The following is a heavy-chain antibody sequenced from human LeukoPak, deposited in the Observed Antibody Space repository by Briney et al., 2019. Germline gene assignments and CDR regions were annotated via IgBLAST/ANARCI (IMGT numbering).Heavy chain of an antibody. CDR2: ISSSSSTI. CDR3: ARVAGGYSYGYLDY. J-gene: IGHJ4*02. D-gene: IGHD5-18*01. CDR1: GFTLSSYS. V-gene: IGHV3-48*02. Sequence: GGSLRLSCAASGFTLSSYSMNWVRQAPGKGLEWVSYISSSSSTIYYADSVKGRFTISRDNAKNSLYLQMNSLRDEDTAVYYCARVAGGYSYGYLDYWGQGTLVTVSS.